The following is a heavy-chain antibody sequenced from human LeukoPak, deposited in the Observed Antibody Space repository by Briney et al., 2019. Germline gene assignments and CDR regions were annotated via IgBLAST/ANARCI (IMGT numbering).Heavy chain of an antibody. CDR2: ISSTGSYI. Sequence: PGGSLRLSCATSGFTFSSYSMNWVRQAPGKGLEWVSSISSTGSYIFYADSVKGRFTISRDNAKNSLYLQMNSLRAEDTAVYYCAREMDDILTGYGLDYWGQGTLATVSS. J-gene: IGHJ4*02. V-gene: IGHV3-21*01. CDR1: GFTFSSYS. CDR3: AREMDDILTGYGLDY. D-gene: IGHD3-9*01.